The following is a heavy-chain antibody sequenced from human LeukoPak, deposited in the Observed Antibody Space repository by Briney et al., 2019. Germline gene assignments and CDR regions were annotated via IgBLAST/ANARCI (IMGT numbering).Heavy chain of an antibody. CDR3: ARRPGYTTTCRSSNYYYYMDV. J-gene: IGHJ6*03. D-gene: IGHD5-24*01. V-gene: IGHV3-7*01. CDR2: IKQDGSEK. CDR1: GFTFSSYW. Sequence: GSLRLSCAASGFTFSSYWMSWVRQAPGKGLEWVANIKQDGSEKYYVDSVKGRFTISRDNAKNSLYLQMNSLRAEDTAVYYCARRPGYTTTCRSSNYYYYMDVWGKGTTVTVSS.